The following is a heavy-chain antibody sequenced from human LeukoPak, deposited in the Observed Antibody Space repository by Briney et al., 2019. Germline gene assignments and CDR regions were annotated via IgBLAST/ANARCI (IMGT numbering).Heavy chain of an antibody. CDR1: GYIFTSYA. J-gene: IGHJ4*02. CDR3: ARDSGSGNNDY. CDR2: INAGNGNT. D-gene: IGHD1-26*01. Sequence: ASVKVSCKASGYIFTSYAIHWVRQAPGQRLEWMGWINAGNGNTKYSQNFQGRVTFISNTSATTAFMELSSLRSEGAAVYYCARDSGSGNNDYWGQGTLVTVSS. V-gene: IGHV1-3*01.